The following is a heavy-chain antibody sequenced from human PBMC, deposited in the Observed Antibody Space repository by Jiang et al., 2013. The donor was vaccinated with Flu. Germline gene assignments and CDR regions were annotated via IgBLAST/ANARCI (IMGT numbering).Heavy chain of an antibody. CDR3: AREGLYSGSGSYSSWNFDY. CDR2: IHASGKT. J-gene: IGHJ4*02. V-gene: IGHV4-4*09. Sequence: PGLVKPSETLSVTCTVSGDSISSNYWSWIRQPPGRGLEWIGFIHASGKTNYNPSLKSRVTMSLDTSKNQFSLKLTSVTAADTAVYYCAREGLYSGSGSYSSWNFDYWGQGTLVTVSS. CDR1: GDSISSNY. D-gene: IGHD3-10*01.